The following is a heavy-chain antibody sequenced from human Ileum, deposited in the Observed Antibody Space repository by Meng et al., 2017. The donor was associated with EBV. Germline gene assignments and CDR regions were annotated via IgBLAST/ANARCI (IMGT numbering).Heavy chain of an antibody. J-gene: IGHJ4*02. Sequence: QLQLQESGSGLVKPSETLSLTCAVSGGSISSGGYSWHWIRQPPGKGLQWIGYIYYSGSAYYNPSLKSRVTLPVDRSTNQFSLNLSSVTAADTAVYYCARGAYFDYWGQGTLVTVSS. CDR2: IYYSGSA. CDR3: ARGAYFDY. V-gene: IGHV4-30-2*01. CDR1: GGSISSGGYS.